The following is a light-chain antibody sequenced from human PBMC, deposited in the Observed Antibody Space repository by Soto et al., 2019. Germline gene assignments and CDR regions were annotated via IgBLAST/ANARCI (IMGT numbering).Light chain of an antibody. CDR2: EAS. CDR1: QSVDSY. CDR3: QQYNNLPRT. J-gene: IGKJ4*01. V-gene: IGKV3-11*01. Sequence: EIVLTQSPVTLSLSPWERATLSCRASQSVDSYLAWYQQKPGQAPRLLIYEASNRASGIPASFSGSGSGTEFTLTISSLQSEDFAVYYCQQYNNLPRTFGGGTKVDIK.